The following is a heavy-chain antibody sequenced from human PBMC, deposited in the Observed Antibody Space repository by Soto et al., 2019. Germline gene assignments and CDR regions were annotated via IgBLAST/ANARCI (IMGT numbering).Heavy chain of an antibody. J-gene: IGHJ5*02. CDR2: IYYSGST. V-gene: IGHV4-59*06. CDR3: ARGRITIFGIRFSNWFDP. CDR1: GGSISSYY. D-gene: IGHD3-3*01. Sequence: SETMSLSCTVSGGSISSYYWSWIRQHPGKGLEWIGYIYYSGSTYYNPSLKSRVTISVDTSKNQFSLKLSSVTAADTAVYYCARGRITIFGIRFSNWFDPWGQGTLVTVSS.